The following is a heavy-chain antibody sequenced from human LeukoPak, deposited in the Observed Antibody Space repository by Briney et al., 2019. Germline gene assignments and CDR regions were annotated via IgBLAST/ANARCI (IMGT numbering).Heavy chain of an antibody. CDR3: ARQDPELSY. J-gene: IGHJ4*02. D-gene: IGHD1-26*01. CDR1: GLTFSSYE. Sequence: GGSLRLSCAASGLTFSSYEMNWVRQAPGKGLEWVSYITSGASTIYYADSVKGTFTISRDNAKNSLYLQMNSLRVEDTAVYYCARQDPELSYWGQGTLVTVSS. V-gene: IGHV3-48*03. CDR2: ITSGASTI.